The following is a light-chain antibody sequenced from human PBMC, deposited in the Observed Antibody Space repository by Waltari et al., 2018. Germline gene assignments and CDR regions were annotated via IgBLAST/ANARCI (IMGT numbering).Light chain of an antibody. CDR3: QQYNRWPPIT. CDR1: QSITTN. J-gene: IGKJ5*01. CDR2: DAS. V-gene: IGKV3-15*01. Sequence: EVVMTQSPATLSLSPGERATLSCRASQSITTNLAWYQHKPGQAPRLLIYDASTRATSVPARFSGSGSGTEFTLTISSLQSEDFAVYYCQQYNRWPPITFGQGTRQAIK.